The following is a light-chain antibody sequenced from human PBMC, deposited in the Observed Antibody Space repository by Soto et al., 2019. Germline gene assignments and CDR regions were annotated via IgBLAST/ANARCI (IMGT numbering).Light chain of an antibody. CDR2: DAS. CDR1: QSVSSY. J-gene: IGKJ1*01. CDR3: QQRSSWLPWT. Sequence: EIVLTQSPVTLSLSPGERATLSCRASQSVSSYLAWYQQKPGQAPRLLIYDASNRATGIPARFSGSGSGTDFTLTISSLEPEDFAVYYCQQRSSWLPWTFGQGTKVEIK. V-gene: IGKV3-11*01.